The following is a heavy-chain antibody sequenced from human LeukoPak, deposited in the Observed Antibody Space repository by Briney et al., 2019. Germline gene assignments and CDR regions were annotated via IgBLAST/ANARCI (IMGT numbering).Heavy chain of an antibody. Sequence: GGSLRLSCAASGFTFSNYAMNWVRQAPGKGLEWISTISVSGGTYYADSVKGRFTISRDNAKNSLYLQMNSLRAEDTAVYYCARDGSYYRFDYWGQGTLVTVSS. V-gene: IGHV3-23*01. D-gene: IGHD1-26*01. CDR3: ARDGSYYRFDY. CDR2: ISVSGGT. J-gene: IGHJ4*02. CDR1: GFTFSNYA.